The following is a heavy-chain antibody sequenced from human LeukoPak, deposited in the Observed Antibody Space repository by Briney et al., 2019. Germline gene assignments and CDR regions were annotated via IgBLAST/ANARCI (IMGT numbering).Heavy chain of an antibody. CDR2: INPNSGGT. CDR3: ARDAGYCSSTSCYEGTNWFDP. J-gene: IGHJ5*02. CDR1: GYTFTGYY. D-gene: IGHD2-2*01. V-gene: IGHV1-2*02. Sequence: ASVKVSCKASGYTFTGYYMHWVRQAPGQGPEWMGWINPNSGGTNYAQKFQGRVTMTRDTSISTAYMELSRLRSDDTAVYYCARDAGYCSSTSCYEGTNWFDPWGQGTLVTVSS.